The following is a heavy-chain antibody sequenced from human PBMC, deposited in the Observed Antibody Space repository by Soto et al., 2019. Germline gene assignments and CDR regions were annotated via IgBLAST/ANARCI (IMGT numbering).Heavy chain of an antibody. CDR2: ISGSGGST. D-gene: IGHD6-19*01. CDR3: AKFPWKGGWVDY. V-gene: IGHV3-23*01. CDR1: GFTFSSYA. J-gene: IGHJ4*02. Sequence: EVQLLESGGGLVQPGGSLRLSCAASGFTFSSYAMSWVRQAPGKGLEWVSAISGSGGSTYYADSMKGRFTISRDNSKNTLYLQMNSLRAEDTAVYYCAKFPWKGGWVDYWGQGTLVTVSS.